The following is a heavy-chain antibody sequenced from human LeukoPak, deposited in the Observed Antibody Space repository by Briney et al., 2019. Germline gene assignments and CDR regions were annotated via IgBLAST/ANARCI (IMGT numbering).Heavy chain of an antibody. V-gene: IGHV4-34*01. CDR3: ARGPASGSNSAWFDP. J-gene: IGHJ5*02. CDR2: INHSGST. CDR1: GGSFSGYC. Sequence: PSETLSLTCAVYGGSFSGYCWSWIRQPPGKGLEWIGEINHSGSTNYNPSLKSRVTISVDMSKNQFSLELTSVTAADTAVYYCARGPASGSNSAWFDPWGQGTLVTVSS. D-gene: IGHD3-10*01.